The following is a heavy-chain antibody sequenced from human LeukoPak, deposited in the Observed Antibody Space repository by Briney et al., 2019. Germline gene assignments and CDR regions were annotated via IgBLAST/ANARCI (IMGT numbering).Heavy chain of an antibody. J-gene: IGHJ3*02. Sequence: PGGSLRLSCAASGFTFSSYAMHWVRQAPGKGLEWVAVISYDGSNKYYADSVKGRFTISRDNSKNTLYLQMNSLRAEDTAVYYCARPPKRGSWETNHAFDIWGHGTMVTVSS. CDR1: GFTFSSYA. V-gene: IGHV3-30*01. D-gene: IGHD6-13*01. CDR2: ISYDGSNK. CDR3: ARPPKRGSWETNHAFDI.